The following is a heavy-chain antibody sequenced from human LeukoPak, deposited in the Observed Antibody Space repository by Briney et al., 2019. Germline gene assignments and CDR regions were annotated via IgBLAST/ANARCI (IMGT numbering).Heavy chain of an antibody. J-gene: IGHJ2*01. CDR3: AMNYDILTGYYTPWYFDL. D-gene: IGHD3-9*01. Sequence: PPQSLSPTCAVYGGSFSGYYWSWIRQPPGKGLEWIGEINHSGSTNYNPSLKSRVTISVDTSKNQFSLKLSSVTAADTAVYYCAMNYDILTGYYTPWYFDLWGRGTLVTVSS. V-gene: IGHV4-34*01. CDR2: INHSGST. CDR1: GGSFSGYY.